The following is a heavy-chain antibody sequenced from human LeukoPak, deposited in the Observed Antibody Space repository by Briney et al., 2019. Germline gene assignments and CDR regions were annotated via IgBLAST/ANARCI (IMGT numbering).Heavy chain of an antibody. D-gene: IGHD1-14*01. V-gene: IGHV3-30*04. CDR1: GFTFSNYM. CDR2: ILEDGSIQ. CDR3: ARVQGGGFRTADY. J-gene: IGHJ4*02. Sequence: GGSLRLSCAASGFTFSNYMMHWVRQAPGKGLDWVAVILEDGSIQYYADSVKGRFTISRDNSKNTLFLQMNSLRGEDTAMYYCARVQGGGFRTADYWGQGTLVTVSS.